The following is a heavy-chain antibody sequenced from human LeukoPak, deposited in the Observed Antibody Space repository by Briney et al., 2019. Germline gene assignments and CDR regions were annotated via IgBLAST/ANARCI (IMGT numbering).Heavy chain of an antibody. J-gene: IGHJ4*02. CDR2: IYYSGST. V-gene: IGHV4-59*01. CDR1: GDSISSYY. CDR3: ARVRYSDSSLLTRTRSYYFDY. Sequence: SETLSLACTVSGDSISSYYWSWIRQPPGKGLEWIGYIYYSGSTNYNPSLKSRVTISVDTSKNQFSLKLTSVTAADTAVYYCARVRYSDSSLLTRTRSYYFDYWGQGTLVTVSS. D-gene: IGHD3-22*01.